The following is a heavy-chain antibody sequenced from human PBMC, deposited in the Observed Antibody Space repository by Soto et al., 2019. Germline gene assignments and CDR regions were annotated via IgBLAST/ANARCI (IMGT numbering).Heavy chain of an antibody. V-gene: IGHV4-34*01. CDR3: ARGYPRVWGSYYGMDV. CDR1: GGSFSGYY. Sequence: QVQLQQWGAGLLKPSETLSLTCAVYGGSFSGYYWSWIRQPPGKGLEWIGEINHSGSTNYNPSRKSRVTISVDTSKNQFSLKLSSVTAADTAVYYCARGYPRVWGSYYGMDVWGQGTTVTVSS. CDR2: INHSGST. J-gene: IGHJ6*02. D-gene: IGHD3-16*01.